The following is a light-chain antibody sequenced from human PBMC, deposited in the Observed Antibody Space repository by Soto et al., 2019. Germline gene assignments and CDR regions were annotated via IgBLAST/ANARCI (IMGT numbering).Light chain of an antibody. CDR3: QQTYSKPYT. J-gene: IGKJ2*01. Sequence: DIQMTQSPSSLSASVGDRVTITCRASQSISSYLNWYQQKPGKAPKLLIYAASNLQSGVPSRFSGSGSGTDFTLTISSLQPEDFATYYGQQTYSKPYTFGQGTKLEIK. CDR1: QSISSY. CDR2: AAS. V-gene: IGKV1-39*01.